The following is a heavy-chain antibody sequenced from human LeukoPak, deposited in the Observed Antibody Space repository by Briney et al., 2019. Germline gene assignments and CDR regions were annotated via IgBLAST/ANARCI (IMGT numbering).Heavy chain of an antibody. J-gene: IGHJ3*02. CDR1: GYTFTGYY. CDR3: ARDPYSGSYYANDAFDI. Sequence: ASVKVSCKASGYTFTGYYMHWVRQAPGQGLEWMGRINPNSGGTNYAQKFQGRVTMTRDTSISTAYMELSRLRSDDTAVYYCARDPYSGSYYANDAFDIWGQGTMVTVSS. CDR2: INPNSGGT. D-gene: IGHD1-26*01. V-gene: IGHV1-2*06.